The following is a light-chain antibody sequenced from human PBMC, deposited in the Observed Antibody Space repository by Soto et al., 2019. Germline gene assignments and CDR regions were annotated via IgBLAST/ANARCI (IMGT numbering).Light chain of an antibody. CDR3: QQRGEWPQGAT. CDR2: DAS. Sequence: ILFTQSPGTLSLSSGERATLACRASQSVSNNYLAWYQQKPGKAPRLLLYDASRRAFAIPDRFSGSGSGTDFTLTISSLDPEDFAVSYGQQRGEWPQGATFGQGTKVDI. J-gene: IGKJ1*01. V-gene: IGKV3D-20*02. CDR1: QSVSNNY.